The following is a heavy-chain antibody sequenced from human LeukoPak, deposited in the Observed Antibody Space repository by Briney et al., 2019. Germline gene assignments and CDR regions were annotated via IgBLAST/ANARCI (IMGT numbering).Heavy chain of an antibody. D-gene: IGHD3-10*02. Sequence: PGGSLRLSCAAYGFTFSSYEMNWVRQAPGKGLEWVSYISSSGSTIYYADSVKGRFTISRDNAKNSLYLQMNSLRAEDTAVYYCARDGVFGAFDIWGQGTMVTVSS. CDR2: ISSSGSTI. CDR3: ARDGVFGAFDI. V-gene: IGHV3-48*03. CDR1: GFTFSSYE. J-gene: IGHJ3*02.